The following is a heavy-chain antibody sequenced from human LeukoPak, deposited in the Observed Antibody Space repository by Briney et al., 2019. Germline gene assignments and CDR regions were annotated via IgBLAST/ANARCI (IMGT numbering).Heavy chain of an antibody. CDR3: ARAHLKGYGGIPDY. CDR2: IWCDGSNK. CDR1: GFTFSSYG. D-gene: IGHD4-23*01. J-gene: IGHJ4*02. V-gene: IGHV3-33*01. Sequence: GGSLRLSCAASGFTFSSYGMNWVRQAPGKGLEWVAIIWCDGSNKYYADSVKGRFTISRDNSKNTLYLQMNSLRAEDTAVYYCARAHLKGYGGIPDYWGQGTLVTVSS.